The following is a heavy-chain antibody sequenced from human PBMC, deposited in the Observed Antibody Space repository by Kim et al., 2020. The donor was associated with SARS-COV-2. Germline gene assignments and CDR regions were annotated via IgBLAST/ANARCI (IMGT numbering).Heavy chain of an antibody. Sequence: SETLYLSCTVSGGSISNSFNYWGWIRQRPGKGLEWIGSVYHSGSTYDSPSLKSRVTVSVDTSKNQFSLKVTSVTAADTAVYFCARVPHYCCGYVDCWGQGTLVTVSS. CDR2: VYHSGST. D-gene: IGHD3-3*02. V-gene: IGHV4-39*01. J-gene: IGHJ1*01. CDR3: ARVPHYCCGYVDC. CDR1: GGSISNSFNY.